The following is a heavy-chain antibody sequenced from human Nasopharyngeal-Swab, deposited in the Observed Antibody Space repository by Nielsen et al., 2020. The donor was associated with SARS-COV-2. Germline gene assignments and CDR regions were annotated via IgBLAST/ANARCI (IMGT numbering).Heavy chain of an antibody. CDR1: GFTFRRYR. CDR3: ARDEGGVIGRDAFDI. D-gene: IGHD2/OR15-2a*01. V-gene: IGHV3-48*01. Sequence: SLMIPCDGPGFTFRRYRMNLVRQAPGKGLEWVSYISSSSTNMFYADSVKGRFTISRDNDKNSLFLQMNSLRAEDTAVYYCARDEGGVIGRDAFDIWGQGIMVTVSS. CDR2: ISSSSTNM. J-gene: IGHJ3*02.